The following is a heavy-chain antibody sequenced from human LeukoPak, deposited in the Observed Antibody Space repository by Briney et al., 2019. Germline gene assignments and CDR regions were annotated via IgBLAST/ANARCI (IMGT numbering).Heavy chain of an antibody. CDR3: AKNYAAGNALYDY. CDR2: IDGSGRYI. J-gene: IGHJ4*02. CDR1: GFTVSSNY. Sequence: GGSLRLSCAAPGFTVSSNYMSWVRQAPGRGLEWVSAIDGSGRYIYYRDSVQGRFTISRDNSRNTLFLQLNSLTADDSAVYYCAKNYAAGNALYDYWGQGVLVTVSS. D-gene: IGHD3-10*01. V-gene: IGHV3-53*01.